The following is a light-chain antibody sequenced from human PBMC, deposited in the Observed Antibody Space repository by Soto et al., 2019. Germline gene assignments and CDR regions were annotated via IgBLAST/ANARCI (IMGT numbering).Light chain of an antibody. Sequence: DIQMTQSPSTLSASVGDRVNMTYRASQNIGSWVDWYQQQPGKGPKFLINKVSNLESGVPSRISGSGSGTEFTLTISSLQPDDFATYYCLQFNTFPWTFGQGTKVDIK. CDR2: KVS. J-gene: IGKJ1*01. CDR1: QNIGSW. V-gene: IGKV1-5*03. CDR3: LQFNTFPWT.